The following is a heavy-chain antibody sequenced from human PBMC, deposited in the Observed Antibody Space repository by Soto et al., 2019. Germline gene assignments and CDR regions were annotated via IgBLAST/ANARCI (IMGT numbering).Heavy chain of an antibody. CDR2: INHSGST. D-gene: IGHD3-10*01. CDR1: GGSFSGYY. CDR3: ARGRSWASLLWFGEEKYMDV. Sequence: SETLSLTCAVYGGSFSGYYWSWIRQPPGKGLEWIGEINHSGSTNYNPSLKSRVTISVDTSKNQFSLKLSSVTAADTAVYYCARGRSWASLLWFGEEKYMDVWGKGTTVTVSS. J-gene: IGHJ6*03. V-gene: IGHV4-34*01.